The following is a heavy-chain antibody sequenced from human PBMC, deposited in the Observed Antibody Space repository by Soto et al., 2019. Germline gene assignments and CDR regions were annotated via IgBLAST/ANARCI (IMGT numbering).Heavy chain of an antibody. J-gene: IGHJ6*02. D-gene: IGHD3-3*01. CDR1: GLSFSSYE. CDR2: ISKSGSVI. Sequence: GGSLRLSCAAPGLSFSSYEMHWVRQAPGKGLEWVSYISKSGSVIYYTDSVKGRFTISRDNAKNLLYLEMNSLRAEDTAVYFCASVMLRFSYGIDVWGQGTTVTVSS. V-gene: IGHV3-48*03. CDR3: ASVMLRFSYGIDV.